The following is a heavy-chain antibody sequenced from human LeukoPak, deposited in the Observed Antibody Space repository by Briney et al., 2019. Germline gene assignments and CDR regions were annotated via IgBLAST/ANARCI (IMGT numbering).Heavy chain of an antibody. CDR2: IRYDGSNK. J-gene: IGHJ4*02. Sequence: GGSLRLSCAASGFTFSSYAMSWVRQAPGKGLEWVAFIRYDGSNKYYADSVKGRFTISRDNSKNTLYLQMNSLRAEDTAVYYCLITMIVGYWGQGTLVTVSS. V-gene: IGHV3-30*02. CDR3: LITMIVGY. D-gene: IGHD3-22*01. CDR1: GFTFSSYA.